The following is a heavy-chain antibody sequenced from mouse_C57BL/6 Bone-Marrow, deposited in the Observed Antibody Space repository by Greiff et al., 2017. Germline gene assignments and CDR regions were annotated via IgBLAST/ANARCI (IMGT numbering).Heavy chain of an antibody. CDR1: GFNIKDDY. CDR3: TRDDGYPWFAY. CDR2: IDPENGDT. V-gene: IGHV14-4*01. J-gene: IGHJ3*01. Sequence: EVQVVESGAELVRPGASVKLSCTASGFNIKDDYMHWVKQRPEQGLEWIGWIDPENGDTEYASKFQGKATITADTSSNTAYLQLSSLTSEDTAVYYCTRDDGYPWFAYWGQGTMVTVSA. D-gene: IGHD2-3*01.